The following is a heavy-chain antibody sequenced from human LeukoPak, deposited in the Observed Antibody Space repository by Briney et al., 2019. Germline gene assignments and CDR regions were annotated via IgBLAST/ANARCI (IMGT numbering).Heavy chain of an antibody. V-gene: IGHV3-30-3*01. CDR2: ISYDGSNK. CDR1: GFTFSSYV. Sequence: QPGGSLRLSCAASGFTFSSYVMYWVRQAPGKGLEWVAVISYDGSNKYYADSVKGRFTISRDNSKNTLYLQMNSLRAEDTAVYYCARDILKNYDSSGSSGYWGQGTLVTVSS. J-gene: IGHJ4*02. CDR3: ARDILKNYDSSGSSGY. D-gene: IGHD3-22*01.